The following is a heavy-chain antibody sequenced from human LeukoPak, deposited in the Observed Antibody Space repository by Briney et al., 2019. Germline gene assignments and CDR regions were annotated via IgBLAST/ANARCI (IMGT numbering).Heavy chain of an antibody. D-gene: IGHD5-12*01. CDR3: ARISGYSGYEGGIDY. V-gene: IGHV1-2*02. CDR1: GYTFTGYY. Sequence: ASVKVSCKASGYTFTGYYMHWVRQAPGQGLEWMGWINPNSGGTNYAQKFQGRVTMTRDTSISTAYMELSRLRSDDTAVYYCARISGYSGYEGGIDYWGQGTLSPSPQ. CDR2: INPNSGGT. J-gene: IGHJ4*02.